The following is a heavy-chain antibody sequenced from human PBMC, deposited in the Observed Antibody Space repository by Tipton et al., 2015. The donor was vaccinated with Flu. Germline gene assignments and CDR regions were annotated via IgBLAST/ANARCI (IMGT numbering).Heavy chain of an antibody. J-gene: IGHJ4*02. Sequence: SLRLSCTASGFTFSKYAMSWVRQAPGKGLVWVSRINSDGSSTSYADSVKGRFTISRDNAKNTLYLQMNSLRAEDTAVYYCARDGCGGDCCYFDYWGQGTLVTVSS. CDR1: GFTFSKYA. D-gene: IGHD2-21*02. V-gene: IGHV3-74*01. CDR3: ARDGCGGDCCYFDY. CDR2: INSDGSST.